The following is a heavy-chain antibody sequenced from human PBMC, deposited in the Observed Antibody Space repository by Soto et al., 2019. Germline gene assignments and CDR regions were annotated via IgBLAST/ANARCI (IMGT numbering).Heavy chain of an antibody. D-gene: IGHD6-19*01. Sequence: QVQLVESGGGVVQPGRSLRLSCAASGFTFSSYAMHWVRQAPGKGLEWVAVISYDGSNKYYADSVKGRFTISRDNSKSTLYLQMNSLRAEDTAVYYCARVSPVAVAIDYWGQGTLVTVSS. J-gene: IGHJ4*02. CDR3: ARVSPVAVAIDY. CDR2: ISYDGSNK. V-gene: IGHV3-30-3*01. CDR1: GFTFSSYA.